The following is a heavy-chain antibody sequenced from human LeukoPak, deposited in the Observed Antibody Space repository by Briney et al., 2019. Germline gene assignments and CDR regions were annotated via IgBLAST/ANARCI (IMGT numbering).Heavy chain of an antibody. CDR2: IKQDGSEK. V-gene: IGHV3-7*01. J-gene: IGHJ4*02. CDR1: GFTFSSYW. Sequence: PGGSLRLSCAASGFTFSSYWMSWVRQAPGKGLEWVANIKQDGSEKYYVDSVEGRFTISRDNAKNSLYLQMNSLRAEDTAVYYCARDRGSGWYSYFDYWGQGTLVTVSS. D-gene: IGHD6-19*01. CDR3: ARDRGSGWYSYFDY.